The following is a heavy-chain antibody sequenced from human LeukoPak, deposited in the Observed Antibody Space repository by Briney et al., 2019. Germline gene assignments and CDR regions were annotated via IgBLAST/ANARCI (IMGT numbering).Heavy chain of an antibody. CDR2: IRVTDNT. D-gene: IGHD7-27*01. J-gene: IGHJ4*02. Sequence: GGSLRLSCAASGFTVSDNFMTWVRQAPGKGLEWVSGIRVTDNTYYADSVKGRFTISRDNSESTLYLQMSGLRTEDTAVYYCAKGTGDTGYYFDYWGQGTLVTVSS. CDR1: GFTVSDNF. CDR3: AKGTGDTGYYFDY. V-gene: IGHV3-53*01.